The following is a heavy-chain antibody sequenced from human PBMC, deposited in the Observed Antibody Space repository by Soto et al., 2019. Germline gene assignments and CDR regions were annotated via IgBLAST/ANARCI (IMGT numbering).Heavy chain of an antibody. V-gene: IGHV3-33*01. CDR3: ARVSMVDSTNYNWFDP. J-gene: IGHJ5*02. D-gene: IGHD2-15*01. CDR1: GFTFSSYG. Sequence: GGSLRLSCAASGFTFSSYGMHWVRQAPGKGLEWVAVIWYDGSNKYYADSVKGRFTISRDNSKNTLYLQVNSLRAEDTAVYYCARVSMVDSTNYNWFDPWGQGTLVTVSS. CDR2: IWYDGSNK.